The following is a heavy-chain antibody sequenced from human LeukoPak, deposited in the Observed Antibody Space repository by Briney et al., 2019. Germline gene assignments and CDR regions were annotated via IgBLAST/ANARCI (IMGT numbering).Heavy chain of an antibody. CDR1: GFTFDDYA. Sequence: TGGSLRLSCAASGFTFDDYAMHWVRQAPGKGLEWVSGISWNSGSIGYADSVKGQFTISRDNAKNSLYLQMNSLRAEDTALYYCAKDTKPVVYDSSGFAWDAFDIWGQGTMVTVSS. J-gene: IGHJ3*02. D-gene: IGHD3-22*01. V-gene: IGHV3-9*01. CDR3: AKDTKPVVYDSSGFAWDAFDI. CDR2: ISWNSGSI.